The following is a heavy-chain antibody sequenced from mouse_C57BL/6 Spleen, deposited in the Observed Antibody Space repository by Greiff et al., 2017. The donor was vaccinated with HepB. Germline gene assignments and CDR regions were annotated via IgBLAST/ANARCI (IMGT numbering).Heavy chain of an antibody. CDR1: GYTFTEYT. D-gene: IGHD1-1*01. J-gene: IGHJ2*01. CDR3: ARHKGDGSSYVGYYFDY. Sequence: QVQLKESGAELVKPGASVKLSCKASGYTFTEYTIHWVKQRSGQGLEWIGWFYPGSGSIKYNEKFKDKATLTADKSSSTVYMELSRLTSEDSAVYFCARHKGDGSSYVGYYFDYWGQGTTLTVSS. V-gene: IGHV1-62-2*01. CDR2: FYPGSGSI.